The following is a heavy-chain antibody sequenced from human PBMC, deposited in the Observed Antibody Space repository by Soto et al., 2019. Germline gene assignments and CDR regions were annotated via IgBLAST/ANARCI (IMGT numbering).Heavy chain of an antibody. D-gene: IGHD2-8*01. J-gene: IGHJ6*01. CDR2: IIPILGET. CDR1: GTIFSSYT. Sequence: QVQLVQSGAEVKKPGSSVRVSCKASGTIFSSYTISWVRQAPGQGLEWMGRIIPILGETNSAQKFQSRVTLTAGTLTNSASLQLKILRLEATVVYYGAMGLGGRMHHRGQATTVPVSS. V-gene: IGHV1-69*02. CDR3: AMGLGGRMHH.